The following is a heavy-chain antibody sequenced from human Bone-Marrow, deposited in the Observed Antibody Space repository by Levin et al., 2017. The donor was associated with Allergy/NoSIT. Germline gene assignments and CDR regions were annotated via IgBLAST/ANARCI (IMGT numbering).Heavy chain of an antibody. Sequence: PSETLSLTCAVYGGSFSGYSWNWIRQSPGKGLEWIGEINHRGDTNYNASLKGRVTISVDTSNSQFSLKLTSVTAADTAVYYCARGLQREKYCTSPRCKWRAPDYWGQGTLVTVSS. CDR2: INHRGDT. D-gene: IGHD2-2*01. V-gene: IGHV4-34*01. CDR3: ARGLQREKYCTSPRCKWRAPDY. CDR1: GGSFSGYS. J-gene: IGHJ4*02.